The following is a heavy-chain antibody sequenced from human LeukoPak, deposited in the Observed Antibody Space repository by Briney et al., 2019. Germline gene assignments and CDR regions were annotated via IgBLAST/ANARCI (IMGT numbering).Heavy chain of an antibody. Sequence: SGPTLVKPTQTLTLTCTFSGFSLNTRDLGVGWIRQPPGKAPEWLAVIYWDDDARYRPSLKTRLTITKDTSKNQVVLTMTDMAPVDTATFYCARERIVAASQVSDYWGQGTPVSVSS. CDR3: ARERIVAASQVSDY. CDR1: GFSLNTRDLG. CDR2: IYWDDDA. V-gene: IGHV2-5*02. J-gene: IGHJ4*02. D-gene: IGHD1-26*01.